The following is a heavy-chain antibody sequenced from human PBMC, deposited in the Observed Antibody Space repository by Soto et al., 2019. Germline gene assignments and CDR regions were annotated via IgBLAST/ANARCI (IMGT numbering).Heavy chain of an antibody. Sequence: QVQLVQSGAEVKKPGASVKVSCKASGYTFTSYGISWVRQAPGQGLEWMGWISDYNGNTNYAQKLKGRDTMTTDTSTSTAYMELRSLGSDDTAVYSGAREQDNNWNHDYWGQGTLVTVSS. D-gene: IGHD1-20*01. J-gene: IGHJ4*02. CDR2: ISDYNGNT. V-gene: IGHV1-18*04. CDR3: AREQDNNWNHDY. CDR1: GYTFTSYG.